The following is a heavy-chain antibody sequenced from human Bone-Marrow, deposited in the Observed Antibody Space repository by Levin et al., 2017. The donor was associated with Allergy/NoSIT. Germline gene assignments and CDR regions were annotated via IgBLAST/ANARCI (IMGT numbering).Heavy chain of an antibody. CDR2: ISWNSGSI. J-gene: IGHJ5*02. D-gene: IGHD6-13*01. CDR1: GFTFDDYA. Sequence: SLKISCAASGFTFDDYAMHWVRQAPGKGLEWVSGISWNSGSIGYADSVKGRFTISRDNAKNSLYLQMNSLRAEDTALYYCAKGGDYSSSWEYNWFDPWGQGTLVTVSS. CDR3: AKGGDYSSSWEYNWFDP. V-gene: IGHV3-9*01.